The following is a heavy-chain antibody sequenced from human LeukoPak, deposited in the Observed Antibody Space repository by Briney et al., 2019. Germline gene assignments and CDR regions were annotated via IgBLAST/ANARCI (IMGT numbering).Heavy chain of an antibody. V-gene: IGHV1-18*01. Sequence: ASLKLSCTASGYTFTSYGISWVRQAPGQGLEWMGWISAYNGNTNYAQKLQGRVTMTTDTSTSTVYMELSSLRSEDTAVYYCARRGYYYYMDVWGKGTTVTVSS. CDR2: ISAYNGNT. D-gene: IGHD3-10*01. CDR1: GYTFTSYG. CDR3: ARRGYYYYMDV. J-gene: IGHJ6*03.